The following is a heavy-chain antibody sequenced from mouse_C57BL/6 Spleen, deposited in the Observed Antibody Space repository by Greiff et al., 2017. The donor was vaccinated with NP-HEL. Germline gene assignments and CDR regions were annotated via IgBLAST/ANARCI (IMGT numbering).Heavy chain of an antibody. V-gene: IGHV1-64*01. CDR1: GYTFTSYW. CDR2: IHPNSGST. D-gene: IGHD1-1*01. Sequence: QLQQPGAELVKPGASVKLSCKASGYTFTSYWMHWVKQRPGQGLEWIGMIHPNSGSTNYNEKFKSKATLTVDKSSSTAYMQLSSLTSEDSAVYYCARSDYGSSSWFAYWGQGTLVTVSA. J-gene: IGHJ3*01. CDR3: ARSDYGSSSWFAY.